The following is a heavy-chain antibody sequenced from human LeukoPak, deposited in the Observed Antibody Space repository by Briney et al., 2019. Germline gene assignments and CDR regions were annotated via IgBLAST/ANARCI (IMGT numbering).Heavy chain of an antibody. CDR3: AKDSLHYYHSSGYSDYYYMDV. D-gene: IGHD3-22*01. J-gene: IGHJ6*03. CDR2: MWYDGSNK. CDR1: GFTFSSYG. V-gene: IGHV3-33*06. Sequence: GRSLNLSCAASGFTFSSYGMHWVRQAPGKGPEWVAVMWYDGSNKYYADSVKGRFTISRDNSKNTLYLQMNSLRAEDTAVYYCAKDSLHYYHSSGYSDYYYMDVWGKGTTVTVSS.